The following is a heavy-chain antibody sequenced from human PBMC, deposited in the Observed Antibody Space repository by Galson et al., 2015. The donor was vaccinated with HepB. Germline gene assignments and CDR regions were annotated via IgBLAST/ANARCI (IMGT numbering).Heavy chain of an antibody. CDR2: ISAYNGNT. D-gene: IGHD2-15*01. Sequence: SVKVSCKASGYTFTSYGISWARQAPGQGLEWMGWISAYNGNTNYAQKLQGRVTMTTDTSTSTAYMELRSLRSDDTAVYYCARDIVVVVAAPYSPNWFDPWGQGTLVTVSS. CDR1: GYTFTSYG. CDR3: ARDIVVVVAAPYSPNWFDP. J-gene: IGHJ5*02. V-gene: IGHV1-18*04.